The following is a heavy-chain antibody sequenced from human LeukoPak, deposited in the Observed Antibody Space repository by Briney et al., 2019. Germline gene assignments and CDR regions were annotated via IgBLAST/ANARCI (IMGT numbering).Heavy chain of an antibody. J-gene: IGHJ4*02. Sequence: PSKTLSLTCAVYGGSFSGYYWSWIRQPPGKGLEWIGEINHSGSTNYNPSLKSRVTISVDTSKNQFSLKLTSVTAADTAVYYCARAVVEYCGGDCYSRRYFDYWGQGTLVTVSS. CDR3: ARAVVEYCGGDCYSRRYFDY. CDR1: GGSFSGYY. D-gene: IGHD2-21*02. CDR2: INHSGST. V-gene: IGHV4-34*01.